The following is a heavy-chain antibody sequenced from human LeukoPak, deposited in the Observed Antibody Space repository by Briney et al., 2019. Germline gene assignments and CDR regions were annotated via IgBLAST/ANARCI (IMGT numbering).Heavy chain of an antibody. CDR2: INSGGSDR. CDR3: ARQLYSHQDIDQ. D-gene: IGHD3-3*01. Sequence: GGSVTLSCAASGFIFSSYAMKGLPQAPGKGRVGGSYINSGGSDRFHADSVKGRFTISRDNAKNSLYLQMNNLRLEDTAVYYCARQLYSHQDIDQWGQGTLVTVSS. CDR1: GFIFSSYA. J-gene: IGHJ4*02. V-gene: IGHV3-21*01.